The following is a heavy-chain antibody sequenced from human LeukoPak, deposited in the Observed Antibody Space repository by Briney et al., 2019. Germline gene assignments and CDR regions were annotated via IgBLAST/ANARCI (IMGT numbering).Heavy chain of an antibody. J-gene: IGHJ4*02. V-gene: IGHV4-4*07. CDR2: IYTSGST. CDR1: GGSISSYY. Sequence: PSETLSLTCTVSGGSISSYYWSRIRQPAGKGLEWIGRIYTSGSTNYNPSLKSRVTMSVDTSKNQFSLKLSSVTAADTAVYYCARGAYYYDSSGYYYYFDYWGQGTLVTVSS. D-gene: IGHD3-22*01. CDR3: ARGAYYYDSSGYYYYFDY.